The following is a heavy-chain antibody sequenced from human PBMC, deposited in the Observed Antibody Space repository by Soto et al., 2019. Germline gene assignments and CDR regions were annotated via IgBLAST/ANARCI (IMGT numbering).Heavy chain of an antibody. D-gene: IGHD2-8*01. CDR1: GYTFTSYA. J-gene: IGHJ5*02. V-gene: IGHV1-3*01. CDR2: INAGNGNT. CDR3: ARAGHCNNGVCKNWFDP. Sequence: ASVKVSCKASGYTFTSYAMHWVRQAPGQRLEWMGWINAGNGNTKYSQKFQGRVTITRDTSASTAYMELSSLRSEDTAVYYCARAGHCNNGVCKNWFDPWGHGTLVTVSS.